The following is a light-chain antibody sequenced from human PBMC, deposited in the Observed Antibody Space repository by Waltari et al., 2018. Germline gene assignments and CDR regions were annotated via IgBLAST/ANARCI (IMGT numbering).Light chain of an antibody. CDR1: QSVGTW. J-gene: IGKJ2*01. CDR2: MAS. CDR3: QQYSSFST. V-gene: IGKV1-5*03. Sequence: DIQIAQVPSTLSGSVRGRVTISCRASQSVGTWLAWYQQKPGKAPKLLIYMASSLESGVPSRFSGSGSGTEFTLTISGLQPDDFATYSCQQYSSFSTFGQGTKV.